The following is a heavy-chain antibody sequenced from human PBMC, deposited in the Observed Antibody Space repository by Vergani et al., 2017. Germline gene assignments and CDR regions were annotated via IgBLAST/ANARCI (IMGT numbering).Heavy chain of an antibody. CDR2: IIPILGIA. CDR1: GGTFSSYA. Sequence: QVQLVQSGAEVKKPGSSVKVSCKASGGTFSSYAISWVRQAPGQGLEWMGRIIPILGIANYAQKFQGRVTITADKSTRTAYMGLSSLRSEDTAVYYCARSHDYVWGSCQDNNWFDPWGQGTLVTVSS. V-gene: IGHV1-69*04. J-gene: IGHJ5*02. D-gene: IGHD3-16*01. CDR3: ARSHDYVWGSCQDNNWFDP.